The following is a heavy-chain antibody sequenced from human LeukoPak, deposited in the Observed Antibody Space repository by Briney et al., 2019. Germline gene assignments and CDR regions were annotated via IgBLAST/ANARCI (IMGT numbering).Heavy chain of an antibody. CDR3: ARKNYYDSSSIDY. CDR1: GFTFSSYE. Sequence: AGSLRLSCAASGFTFSSYELNWVRQAPGKGLEWVSYIISSGSTIYYADSVKGRFTISRDNANNTLYLQMNSLRAEDTAVYYCARKNYYDSSSIDYWGQGTLVTVSS. J-gene: IGHJ4*02. V-gene: IGHV3-48*03. CDR2: IISSGSTI. D-gene: IGHD3-22*01.